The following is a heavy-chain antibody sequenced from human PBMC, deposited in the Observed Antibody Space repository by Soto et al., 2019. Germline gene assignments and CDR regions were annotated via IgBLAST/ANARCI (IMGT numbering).Heavy chain of an antibody. CDR1: GFTFSDYY. J-gene: IGHJ5*02. V-gene: IGHV3-11*01. D-gene: IGHD3-10*01. CDR3: ARDRARGVHWFDP. CDR2: ISSSGSTI. Sequence: VGSLRLSCAASGFTFSDYYMSWIRQAPGKGLEWVSYISSSGSTIYYADSVKGRFTISRDNAKNSLYLQMNSLRAEDTAVYYCARDRARGVHWFDPWGQGTLVTVSS.